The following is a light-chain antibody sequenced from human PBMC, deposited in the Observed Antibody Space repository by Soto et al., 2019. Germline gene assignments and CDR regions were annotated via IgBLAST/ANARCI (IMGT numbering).Light chain of an antibody. Sequence: QSVLTQPASVSGSPGQSITISCTGTSSDVGGYNSVSWYQHHPGKAPNLMIYNVYNRPSGVFHRFSGSKSGSTASLTISGRQAEDEADYYCSSYTYSSTYLFGTGTQGHRP. V-gene: IGLV2-14*03. CDR1: SSDVGGYNS. CDR2: NVY. CDR3: SSYTYSSTYL. J-gene: IGLJ1*01.